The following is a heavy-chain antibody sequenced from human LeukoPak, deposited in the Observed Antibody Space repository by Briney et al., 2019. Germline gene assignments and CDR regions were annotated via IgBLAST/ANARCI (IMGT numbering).Heavy chain of an antibody. Sequence: GGSLRLSCAASGFMFADHAMHWVRQAPGKGLEWVSGIIWNSNTLGYADSVKGRFTISRDSSKNSLYLQMDSLRPEDTALYYCAKDVAVKGGLWDGFDSWGQGTMVTVSS. CDR3: AKDVAVKGGLWDGFDS. CDR1: GFMFADHA. D-gene: IGHD2-15*01. V-gene: IGHV3-9*01. J-gene: IGHJ3*01. CDR2: IIWNSNTL.